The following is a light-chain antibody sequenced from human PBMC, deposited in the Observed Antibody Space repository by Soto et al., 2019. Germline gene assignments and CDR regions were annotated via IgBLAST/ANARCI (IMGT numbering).Light chain of an antibody. CDR3: QHYHNWPPWT. V-gene: IGKV3-15*01. Sequence: EIVMTQSPATLSVSPGERATLSCRASQSDSSNLAWYQQKPGQAPRLLIYGASTRATGIPARFSGSGSGTKFTLTISSLQSEDFAVYYCQHYHNWPPWTFGQGTKVEVK. CDR1: QSDSSN. J-gene: IGKJ1*01. CDR2: GAS.